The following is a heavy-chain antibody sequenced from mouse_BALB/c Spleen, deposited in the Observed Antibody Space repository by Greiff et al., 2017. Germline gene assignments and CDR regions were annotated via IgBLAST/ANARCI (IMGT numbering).Heavy chain of an antibody. V-gene: IGHV5-12-2*01. Sequence: EVKLMESGGGLVQPGGSLKLSCAASGFTFSSYTMSWVRQTPEKRLEWVAYISNGGGSTYYPDTVKGRFTISRDNAKNTLYLQMSSLKSEDTAMYYCARHERNSMEFAYWGQGTLVTVSA. D-gene: IGHD2-3*01. CDR3: ARHERNSMEFAY. CDR2: ISNGGGST. J-gene: IGHJ3*01. CDR1: GFTFSSYT.